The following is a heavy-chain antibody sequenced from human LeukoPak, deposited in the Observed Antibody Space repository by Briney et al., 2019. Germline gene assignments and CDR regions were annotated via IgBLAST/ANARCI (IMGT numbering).Heavy chain of an antibody. CDR2: ISYDGSNK. Sequence: GGSLRLSCAASGFAFSSYAMHWVRQAPGEGLEWVAVISYDGSNKYYADSVKGRFTISRDNSKNTLYLQMNSLRTEDTAVYSCARGGGDIATPPDYWGQGTRVTVSS. V-gene: IGHV3-30-3*01. J-gene: IGHJ4*02. D-gene: IGHD2-15*01. CDR1: GFAFSSYA. CDR3: ARGGGDIATPPDY.